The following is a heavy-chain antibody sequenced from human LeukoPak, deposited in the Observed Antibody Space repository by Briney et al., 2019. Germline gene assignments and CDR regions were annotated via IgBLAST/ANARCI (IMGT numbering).Heavy chain of an antibody. V-gene: IGHV1-18*01. CDR3: AREIRGYSYGLNDY. CDR2: ISAYNGNT. Sequence: ASVKVSCKASGYSFPSYGISWVRQAPGQGLEWMGWISAYNGNTNYAQKLQGRVTMTTDTSTSTAYMELRSLRSDDTAVYYCAREIRGYSYGLNDYWGQGTLVTVSS. CDR1: GYSFPSYG. J-gene: IGHJ4*02. D-gene: IGHD5-18*01.